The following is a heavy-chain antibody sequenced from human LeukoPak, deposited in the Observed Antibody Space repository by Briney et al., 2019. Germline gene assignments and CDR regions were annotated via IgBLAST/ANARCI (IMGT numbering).Heavy chain of an antibody. CDR2: IYSGGST. Sequence: PGGSLRLSCAASGFTVSSNYMSWVRQAPGKGLEWVSVIYSGGSTYYADSVKGRFTISRDNSKNTLYLQMNSLRAEDTAVYYCAREARMRSGWWAGGSDAFDIWGQGTMVTVSS. CDR3: AREARMRSGWWAGGSDAFDI. CDR1: GFTVSSNY. V-gene: IGHV3-53*01. J-gene: IGHJ3*02. D-gene: IGHD6-19*01.